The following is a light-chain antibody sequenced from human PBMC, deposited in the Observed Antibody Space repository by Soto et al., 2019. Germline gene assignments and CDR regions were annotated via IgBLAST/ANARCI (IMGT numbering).Light chain of an antibody. J-gene: IGKJ4*01. CDR3: QPYNNWPLT. CDR2: DTS. V-gene: IGKV3-15*01. CDR1: QGIVYT. Sequence: MTQSPSSLSASVGDRVTITCLASQGIVYTLAWYQHKPGQTPRLLIYDTSTRATGVPTRFSGSRSGAEFTLTINSLQSEDFAVYYCQPYNNWPLTFGGGTKVDIK.